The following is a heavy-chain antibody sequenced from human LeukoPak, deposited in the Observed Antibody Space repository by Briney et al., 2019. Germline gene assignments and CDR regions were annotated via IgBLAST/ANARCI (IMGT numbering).Heavy chain of an antibody. CDR2: ISGSGGST. J-gene: IGHJ4*02. V-gene: IGHV3-23*01. CDR3: AKGGSSGYYFPFDY. CDR1: GFTFSSYA. D-gene: IGHD3-22*01. Sequence: GGSLRLSCAASGFTFSSYATSWVRQAPGKGLEWVSAISGSGGSTYYADSVKGRFTISRDNSKNTLYLQMNSLRAEDTAVYYCAKGGSSGYYFPFDYWGQGTLVTVSS.